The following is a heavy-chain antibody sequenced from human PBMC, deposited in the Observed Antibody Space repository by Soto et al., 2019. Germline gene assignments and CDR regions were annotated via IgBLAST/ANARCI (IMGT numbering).Heavy chain of an antibody. D-gene: IGHD2-2*01. CDR2: IDSDGITT. Sequence: GESLTLSCAASEFTFSTYCMHWVRQVPGKGLVWVSRIDSDGITTTYADSMKGRFTTSRDNDKNTPYMQMNNIRAEHTAMYYCAREQNYSSRCAVFYYGLDVWGQGTMVTVSS. J-gene: IGHJ6*02. CDR1: EFTFSTYC. CDR3: AREQNYSSRCAVFYYGLDV. V-gene: IGHV3-74*01.